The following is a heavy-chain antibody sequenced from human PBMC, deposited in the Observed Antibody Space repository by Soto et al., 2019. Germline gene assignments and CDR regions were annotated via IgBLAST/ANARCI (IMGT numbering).Heavy chain of an antibody. V-gene: IGHV3-30*03. Sequence: PAGSLRLSCPASGFTFGNYGMHWVRHAPGKVLEWVAVVSDDPLSKYYADSVQGLLTTPRENSESVLLLQMNRLRPDDTALYFCARAYSFGSGTSYILNYGGQGTQVTV. CDR1: GFTFGNYG. J-gene: IGHJ4*02. CDR2: VSDDPLSK. D-gene: IGHD3-10*01. CDR3: ARAYSFGSGTSYILNY.